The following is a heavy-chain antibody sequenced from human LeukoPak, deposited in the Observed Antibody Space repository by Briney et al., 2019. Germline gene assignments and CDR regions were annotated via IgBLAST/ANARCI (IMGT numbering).Heavy chain of an antibody. Sequence: GGSLRLSCAASGFTFSDYAMTWVRQAPGKGLEWVATISGSGVMTYYADSVKGRFTVSGDNSKNTLYLQMSSLTAADTAAYYCARAGSGYSSSSTLGYWGQGTLVTVSS. D-gene: IGHD6-6*01. CDR2: ISGSGVMT. CDR1: GFTFSDYA. J-gene: IGHJ4*02. CDR3: ARAGSGYSSSSTLGY. V-gene: IGHV3-23*01.